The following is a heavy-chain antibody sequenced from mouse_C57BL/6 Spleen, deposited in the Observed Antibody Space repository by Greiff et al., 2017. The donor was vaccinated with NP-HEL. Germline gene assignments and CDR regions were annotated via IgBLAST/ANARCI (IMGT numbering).Heavy chain of an antibody. J-gene: IGHJ1*03. CDR3: ARDGSGYGYLDV. CDR1: GFTFSSYG. CDR2: ISSGGSYT. V-gene: IGHV5-6*01. D-gene: IGHD1-1*01. Sequence: EVKLMESGGDLVKPGGSLKLSCAASGFTFSSYGMSWVRQTPDKRLEWVATISSGGSYTYYPDSVKGRFTISRDNAKNTLYLQMSSLKSEDTAMYYCARDGSGYGYLDVWGTGTTVTVSS.